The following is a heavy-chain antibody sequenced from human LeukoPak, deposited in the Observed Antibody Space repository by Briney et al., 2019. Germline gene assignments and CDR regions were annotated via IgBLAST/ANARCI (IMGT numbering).Heavy chain of an antibody. J-gene: IGHJ4*02. V-gene: IGHV1-69*13. CDR2: IIPIFGTA. D-gene: IGHD5-18*01. Sequence: SVKVSCKASGGTFSSYAISWVRQAPGQGLEWMGGIIPIFGTANYVQKFQGRVTITADESTSTAYMELSSLRSEDTAVYYCARDGGDTAMVSDYWGQGTLVTVSS. CDR1: GGTFSSYA. CDR3: ARDGGDTAMVSDY.